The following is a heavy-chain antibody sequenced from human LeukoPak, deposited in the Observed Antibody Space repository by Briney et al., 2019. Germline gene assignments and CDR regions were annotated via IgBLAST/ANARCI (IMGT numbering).Heavy chain of an antibody. Sequence: GGSLRLSCAASGFTFSSYWMSWVRQAPGKGLEWVANIKQDGSEKYYVDSVKGRFTISRDNAKNSLYQQMNSLRAEDTAVYYCAREVYYYDSSGSDYWGQGTLVTVSS. V-gene: IGHV3-7*01. CDR3: AREVYYYDSSGSDY. D-gene: IGHD3-22*01. CDR1: GFTFSSYW. J-gene: IGHJ4*02. CDR2: IKQDGSEK.